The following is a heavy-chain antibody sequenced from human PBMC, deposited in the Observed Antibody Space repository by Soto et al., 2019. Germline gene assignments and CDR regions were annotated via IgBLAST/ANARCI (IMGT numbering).Heavy chain of an antibody. CDR2: LYWNDDK. J-gene: IGHJ5*02. V-gene: IGHV2-5*01. D-gene: IGHD6-19*01. CDR3: AHRQGQGQWLVRRQVDWFAP. CDR1: GFSLSTSGVG. Sequence: QITLKESGPTLAKPTHTLTLTCTFSGFSLSTSGVGVGWIRQPPGKALERLPLLYWNDDKRYSPSLKSSLTITKDSSKNQVVLTMANMDPVDTATYYCAHRQGQGQWLVRRQVDWFAPWGQGTLVTVSS.